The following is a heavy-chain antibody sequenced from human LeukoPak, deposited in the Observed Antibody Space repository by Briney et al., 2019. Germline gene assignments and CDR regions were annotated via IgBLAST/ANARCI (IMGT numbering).Heavy chain of an antibody. D-gene: IGHD5-18*01. J-gene: IGHJ5*02. CDR1: GGTFSSYA. V-gene: IGHV1-69*13. CDR3: ARSPDTAMVILWFDP. CDR2: IIPIFGTA. Sequence: ASVKVSCKASGGTFSSYAISWVRQAPGQGLEWMGGIIPIFGTANYAQKFQGRVTITADESTSTAYMELSSLRSEDTAVYYCARSPDTAMVILWFDPWGQGTLVTVPS.